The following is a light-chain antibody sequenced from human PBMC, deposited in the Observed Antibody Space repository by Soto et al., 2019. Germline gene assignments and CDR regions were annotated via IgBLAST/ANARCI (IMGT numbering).Light chain of an antibody. Sequence: EIVMTQSPATLSVSPGERATLSCSASQSVSSNLAWYQQKPGQAPRLLIYGASTRATGIPARFSGSGSGTESTLTTSCLQSADFAVYYCQQYNSWHTWTVGQGTKVEIK. CDR2: GAS. J-gene: IGKJ1*01. V-gene: IGKV3-15*01. CDR1: QSVSSN. CDR3: QQYNSWHTWT.